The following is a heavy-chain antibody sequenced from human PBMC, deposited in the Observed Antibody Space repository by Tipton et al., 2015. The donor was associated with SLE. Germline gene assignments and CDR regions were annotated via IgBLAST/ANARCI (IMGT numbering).Heavy chain of an antibody. CDR3: ARVAGWIEDAFDI. V-gene: IGHV4-59*11. CDR1: GGSISSHY. J-gene: IGHJ3*02. Sequence: TLSLTCTVSGGSISSHYWSWIRQPPGKGLEWIGYIYYSGSTSYNPSLKSRVTISVDTSKNQFSLKLSSVTAADTAVYYCARVAGWIEDAFDIWGQGTMVTVSS. CDR2: IYYSGST. D-gene: IGHD2-2*03.